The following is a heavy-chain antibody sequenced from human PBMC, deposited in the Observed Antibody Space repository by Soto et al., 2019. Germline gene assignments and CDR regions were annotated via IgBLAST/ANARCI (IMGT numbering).Heavy chain of an antibody. CDR3: ARSSSGWFFDY. CDR2: INHSGST. V-gene: IGHV4-34*01. Sequence: PSETLSLTCAVYGGSFSGYYWSWIRQPPGKGLEWIGEINHSGSTNYNPSLKSRVTISVDTSKNQFSLKLSSVTAADTAVYYCARSSSGWFFDYWGQGTLVTVSS. D-gene: IGHD6-19*01. CDR1: GGSFSGYY. J-gene: IGHJ4*02.